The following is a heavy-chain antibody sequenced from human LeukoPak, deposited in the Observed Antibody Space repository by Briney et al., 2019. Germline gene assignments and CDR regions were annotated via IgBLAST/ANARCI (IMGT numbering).Heavy chain of an antibody. CDR2: IYHSGST. CDR1: GDSISSGAYS. D-gene: IGHD6-6*01. J-gene: IGHJ5*02. V-gene: IGHV4-30-2*01. Sequence: SETLSLTCAVSGDSISSGAYSWSWVRQPPGKGLDWIGYIYHSGSTYYNPSLKSRVTISVDRSKNQFSLKLSSITAADTAVYYCGRYDSSSAWFDPWGQGTLVTVSP. CDR3: GRYDSSSAWFDP.